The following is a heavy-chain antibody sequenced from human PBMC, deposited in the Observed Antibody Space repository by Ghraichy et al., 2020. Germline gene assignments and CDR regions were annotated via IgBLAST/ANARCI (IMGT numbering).Heavy chain of an antibody. CDR3: ARVGYSYGDYYFDY. V-gene: IGHV6-1*01. D-gene: IGHD5-18*01. CDR2: TYYRSKWYN. Sequence: SQTLSLTCAISGDSVSSNSAAWNWIRPSPSRGLEWLGRTYYRSKWYNEYAVSVKSRITINPDTSKNQFSLQLNSVTPEDTAVYYCARVGYSYGDYYFDYWGQGTLVTVSS. J-gene: IGHJ4*02. CDR1: GDSVSSNSAA.